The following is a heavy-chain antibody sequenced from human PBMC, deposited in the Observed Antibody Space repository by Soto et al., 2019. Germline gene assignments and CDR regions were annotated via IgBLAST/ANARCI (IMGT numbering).Heavy chain of an antibody. Sequence: QVQLQESGPGLVKPSQTLSLTCTVSGGSISSGGYYWSWIRQHPGKGLEWIGYIYYSGSTYYNPARKSRVTISVDTSKIQFSLKLSSVTAADTAVYYCARGRTSSPTPGDYWGQGTLVTVSS. CDR2: IYYSGST. J-gene: IGHJ4*02. V-gene: IGHV4-31*03. CDR3: ARGRTSSPTPGDY. CDR1: GGSISSGGYY. D-gene: IGHD2-2*01.